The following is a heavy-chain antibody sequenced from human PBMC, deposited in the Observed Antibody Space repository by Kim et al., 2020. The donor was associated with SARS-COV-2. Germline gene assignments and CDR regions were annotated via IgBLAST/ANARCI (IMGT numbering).Heavy chain of an antibody. CDR1: GGSFSGYY. J-gene: IGHJ2*01. CDR3: ARGRAWRGPVWYFDL. V-gene: IGHV4-34*01. Sequence: SETLSLTCAVYGGSFSGYYWSWIRQPPGKGLEWIGEINHSGSTNYNPSLKSRVTISVDTSKNQFSLKLSSVTAADTAVYYCARGRAWRGPVWYFDLWGRGTLVTVSS. CDR2: INHSGST.